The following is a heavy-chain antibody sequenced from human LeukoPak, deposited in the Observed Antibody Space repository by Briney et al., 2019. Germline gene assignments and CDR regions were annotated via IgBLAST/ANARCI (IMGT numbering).Heavy chain of an antibody. CDR1: GYTFTSYG. J-gene: IGHJ4*02. CDR3: ARVGSSGYMGFFHY. CDR2: ISGYNGNT. V-gene: IGHV1-18*01. Sequence: ASVKVSCKASGYTFTSYGISWVRQAPGQGLEWMGWISGYNGNTTYAQKVQGRVNMTTDTSSSTAYMELRSLRSDDTAVYYCARVGSSGYMGFFHYWGQGTLVTVSS. D-gene: IGHD3-22*01.